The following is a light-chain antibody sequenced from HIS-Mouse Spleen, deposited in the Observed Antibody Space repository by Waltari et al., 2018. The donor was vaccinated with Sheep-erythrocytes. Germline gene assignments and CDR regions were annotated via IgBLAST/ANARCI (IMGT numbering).Light chain of an antibody. V-gene: IGLV3-1*01. CDR3: QVWDSSSDHYV. CDR2: QDS. Sequence: SYELTQPPSVSVSPGQTANITCSGDKLGDKYACWYQQKPGQSPVLVIYQDSKRPSGIPGRFSGSNSGNTATLTISRVEAGDEADYYCQVWDSSSDHYVFGTGTKVTVL. CDR1: KLGDKY. J-gene: IGLJ1*01.